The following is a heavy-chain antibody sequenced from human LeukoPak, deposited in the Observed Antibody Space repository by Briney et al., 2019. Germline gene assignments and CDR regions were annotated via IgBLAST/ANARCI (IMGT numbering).Heavy chain of an antibody. CDR2: IYNGGST. V-gene: IGHV3-66*01. CDR3: ARASQWLAFDY. Sequence: GGSLRLSCAASGFTFSRYEMSWVRQAPGKGLEWVSVIYNGGSTKYADSVKGRFTISRDNSENTLYLQMNSLRDEDTAVYFCARASQWLAFDYWGQGTLVTVSS. CDR1: GFTFSRYE. D-gene: IGHD6-19*01. J-gene: IGHJ4*02.